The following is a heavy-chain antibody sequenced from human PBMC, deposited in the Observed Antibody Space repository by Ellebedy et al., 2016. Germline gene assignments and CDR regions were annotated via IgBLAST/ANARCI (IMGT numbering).Heavy chain of an antibody. J-gene: IGHJ3*02. CDR3: ARHCSGGSCYSNDAFDI. CDR1: GSSISSSSNY. Sequence: SETLSLTCTVSGSSISSSSNYWGWVRQPSGKGLEWIGSIYYSGSTNYNPSLKSRVAISVDTSKNQFSLKLSSVTAADTAVYYCARHCSGGSCYSNDAFDIWGQGTMVTVSS. CDR2: IYYSGST. D-gene: IGHD2-15*01. V-gene: IGHV4-39*01.